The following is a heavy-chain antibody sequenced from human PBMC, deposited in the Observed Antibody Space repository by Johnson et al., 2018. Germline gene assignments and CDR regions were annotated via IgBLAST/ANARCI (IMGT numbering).Heavy chain of an antibody. Sequence: QVQLLESGGGVVQPGRSLRLSCAASGFTFSSYGMHWVRQAPGKGLEWVAVIWYDGSNKYYADSVKGRFILSRDNSKNTLYLQMNSLSAEDQAVYYCAREAAVAGTRDAFDIWGQGTTVTVSS. CDR1: GFTFSSYG. D-gene: IGHD6-19*01. V-gene: IGHV3-33*01. CDR2: IWYDGSNK. CDR3: AREAAVAGTRDAFDI. J-gene: IGHJ3*02.